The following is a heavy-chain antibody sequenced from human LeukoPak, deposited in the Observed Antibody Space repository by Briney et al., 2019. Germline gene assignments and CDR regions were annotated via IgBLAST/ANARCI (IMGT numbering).Heavy chain of an antibody. CDR1: GYIFTNYW. V-gene: IGHV5-51*01. Sequence: GESLKISCKASGYIFTNYWIGWVRQMPGKGLEWMGVIYPSDSDTGYSPSFQGQVTISADKSITTAYLQWSSLKASDTAMYYCARHKGFDIWGQGTMVTVSS. CDR2: IYPSDSDT. CDR3: ARHKGFDI. J-gene: IGHJ3*02.